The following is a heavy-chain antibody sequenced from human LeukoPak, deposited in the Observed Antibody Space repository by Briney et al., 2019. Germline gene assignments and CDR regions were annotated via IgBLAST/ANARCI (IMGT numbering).Heavy chain of an antibody. V-gene: IGHV1-8*01. Sequence: ASVKVSCKASGYTFTSYDINWVRQATGQGLEWMGWMNPNSGNTGYAQKFQGRVTMTRNTSISTAYMELSSLRSEDTAVYYCARDYDILTGYYSFGMDVWGQGTTVTVSS. CDR1: GYTFTSYD. CDR3: ARDYDILTGYYSFGMDV. D-gene: IGHD3-9*01. CDR2: MNPNSGNT. J-gene: IGHJ6*02.